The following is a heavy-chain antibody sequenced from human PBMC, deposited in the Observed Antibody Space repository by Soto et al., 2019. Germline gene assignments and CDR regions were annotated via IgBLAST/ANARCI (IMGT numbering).Heavy chain of an antibody. Sequence: PSETLSLTCAVYGGSFSGYYWSWIRQPPGKGLEWIGETNHSGSTNYNPSLKSRVTISVDTSKNQFSLKLSSVTAADTAVYYCGRGRVTAMGLDHYYYGMDVWGQGTTVTVSS. J-gene: IGHJ6*02. V-gene: IGHV4-34*01. CDR1: GGSFSGYY. CDR2: TNHSGST. CDR3: GRGRVTAMGLDHYYYGMDV. D-gene: IGHD5-18*01.